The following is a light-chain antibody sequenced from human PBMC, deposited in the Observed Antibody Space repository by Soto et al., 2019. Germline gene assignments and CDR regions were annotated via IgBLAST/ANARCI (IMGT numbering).Light chain of an antibody. Sequence: EIVMTQSPATLSVSPGERATLSCRASQSVSSNLAWYQLKPGQAPRILIYRASTRATGVPARFSGSGSGTKFNLTISSLQSEDFAVYYCQKYNNWPAKTFGQRTKVYIK. J-gene: IGKJ1*01. V-gene: IGKV3-15*01. CDR3: QKYNNWPAKT. CDR2: RAS. CDR1: QSVSSN.